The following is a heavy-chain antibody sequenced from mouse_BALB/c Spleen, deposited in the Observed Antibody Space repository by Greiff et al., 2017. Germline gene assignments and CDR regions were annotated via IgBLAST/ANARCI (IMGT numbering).Heavy chain of an antibody. CDR3: ARFHYYGYDYAMDY. Sequence: VQLVESGAELVRPGTSVKVSCKASGYAFTNYLIEWVKQRPGQGLEWIGVINPGSGGTNYNEKFKGKATLTADKSSSTAYMQLSSLTSDDSAVYFCARFHYYGYDYAMDYWGQGTSVTVSS. J-gene: IGHJ4*01. V-gene: IGHV1-54*01. CDR2: INPGSGGT. CDR1: GYAFTNYL. D-gene: IGHD1-2*01.